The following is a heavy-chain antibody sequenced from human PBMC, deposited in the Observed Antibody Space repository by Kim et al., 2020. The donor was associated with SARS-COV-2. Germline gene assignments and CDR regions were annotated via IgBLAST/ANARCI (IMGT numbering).Heavy chain of an antibody. CDR2: ISSSSSTI. CDR1: GFTFSSYS. CDR3: ARGFLKVTTRGMGGVDY. V-gene: IGHV3-48*02. J-gene: IGHJ4*02. D-gene: IGHD4-17*01. Sequence: GGSLRLSCAASGFTFSSYSMNWVRQAPGKGLEWVSYISSSSSTIYYADSVKGRFTISRDNAKNSLYLQMNSLRDEDTAVYYCARGFLKVTTRGMGGVDYWGQGTLVTVSS.